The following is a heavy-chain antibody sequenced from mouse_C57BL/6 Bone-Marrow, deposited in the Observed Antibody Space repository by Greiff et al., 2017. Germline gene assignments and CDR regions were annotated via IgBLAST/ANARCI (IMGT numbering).Heavy chain of an antibody. CDR3: AKNRSYGNFYFDY. CDR1: GFSLTSYG. CDR2: IWRGGST. D-gene: IGHD2-1*01. Sequence: QVQLQQSGPGLVQPSQSLSITCTVSGFSLTSYGVHWVRQSPGKGLEWLGVIWRGGSTDYNAAFMSRLRFTKDNSKSQVFFKMNSLQADDTAIYYCAKNRSYGNFYFDYWGQGTTLTVSS. J-gene: IGHJ2*01. V-gene: IGHV2-5*01.